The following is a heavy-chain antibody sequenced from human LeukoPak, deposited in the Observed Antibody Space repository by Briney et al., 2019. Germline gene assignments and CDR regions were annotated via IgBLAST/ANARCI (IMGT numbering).Heavy chain of an antibody. D-gene: IGHD4-11*01. CDR2: INHRGST. Sequence: SETLSLTCAVYGGSFSGYYWSWIRQPAGKGLDWIGEINHRGSTNYNPSLKSRVTISVHTSKNQFSLKLSSVTAADTAAYYCARGLTTVSSYNWFDPWGQGTLVTVSS. V-gene: IGHV4-34*01. J-gene: IGHJ5*02. CDR1: GGSFSGYY. CDR3: ARGLTTVSSYNWFDP.